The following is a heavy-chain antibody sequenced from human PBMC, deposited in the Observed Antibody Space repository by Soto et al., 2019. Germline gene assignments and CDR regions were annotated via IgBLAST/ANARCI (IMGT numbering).Heavy chain of an antibody. CDR3: ARDRKYYYYMDV. J-gene: IGHJ6*03. V-gene: IGHV3-7*01. Sequence: GGFLRLSCASSGFTFSSYWMSWVRQAPGKGLEWVANIKQDGSEKYYVDSVKGRFTISRDNAKNSLYLQMNSLRAEDTAVYYCARDRKYYYYMDVWGKGTTVTVSS. CDR1: GFTFSSYW. CDR2: IKQDGSEK.